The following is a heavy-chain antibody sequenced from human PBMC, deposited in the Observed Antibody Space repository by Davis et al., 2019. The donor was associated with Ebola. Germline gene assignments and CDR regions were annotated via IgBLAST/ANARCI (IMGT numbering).Heavy chain of an antibody. J-gene: IGHJ4*02. V-gene: IGHV3-30*03. CDR3: ARGPRWGGEVYNDY. CDR1: GFTLSSYG. Sequence: GESLKTPCAAPGFTLSSYGMHWVRQAPGKGLEWVAVISYDGSNKYYADSVKGRFTISRDNSKNTLYLQMNSLRAEDTAVYYCARGPRWGGEVYNDYWGQGTLVTVSS. CDR2: ISYDGSNK. D-gene: IGHD2-21*01.